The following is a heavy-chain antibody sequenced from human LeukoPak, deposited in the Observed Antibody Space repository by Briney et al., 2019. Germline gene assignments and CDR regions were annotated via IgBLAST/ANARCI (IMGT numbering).Heavy chain of an antibody. J-gene: IGHJ5*02. CDR1: GFTFSSYA. V-gene: IGHV3-23*01. CDR2: ISGSGGST. CDR3: AKDPSLPQPPSPNRDCSSTSCYTGGHWFDP. D-gene: IGHD2-2*02. Sequence: GGSLRLSCAASGFTFSSYAMSWVRQAPGKGLGWVSAISGSGGSTYYADSVKGRFTISRDNSKNTLYLQMNSLRAEDTAVYYCAKDPSLPQPPSPNRDCSSTSCYTGGHWFDPWGQGTLVTVSS.